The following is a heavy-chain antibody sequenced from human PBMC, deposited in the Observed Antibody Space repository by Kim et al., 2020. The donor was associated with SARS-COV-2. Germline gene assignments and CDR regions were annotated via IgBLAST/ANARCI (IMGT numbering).Heavy chain of an antibody. V-gene: IGHV3-23*01. CDR2: IYATGVNT. Sequence: GGSLRLSCAASGFAFSSYDMSWVRQAPGKGLEWVSGIYATGVNTHYADSVKGRFTISRDNSKNTLFLQMNSLRVEDTALYFCTFMIWGGPPVGYWGQGTLITVSS. CDR3: TFMIWGGPPVGY. D-gene: IGHD3-10*01. J-gene: IGHJ4*02. CDR1: GFAFSSYD.